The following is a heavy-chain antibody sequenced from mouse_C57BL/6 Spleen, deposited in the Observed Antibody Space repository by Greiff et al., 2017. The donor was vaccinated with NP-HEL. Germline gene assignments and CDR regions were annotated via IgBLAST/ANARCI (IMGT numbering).Heavy chain of an antibody. CDR3: ARRDYYGSEGYAMDY. V-gene: IGHV5-4*03. D-gene: IGHD1-1*01. Sequence: EVKVEESGGGLVKPGGSLKLSCAASGFTFSSYAMSWVRQTPEKRLEWVATISDGGSYTYYPDNVKGRFTISRDNAKNNLYLQMSHLKSEDTAMYYCARRDYYGSEGYAMDYWGQGTSVTVSS. CDR1: GFTFSSYA. CDR2: ISDGGSYT. J-gene: IGHJ4*01.